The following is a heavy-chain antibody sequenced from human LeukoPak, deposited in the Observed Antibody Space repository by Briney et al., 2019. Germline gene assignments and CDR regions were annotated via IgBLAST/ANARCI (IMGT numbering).Heavy chain of an antibody. J-gene: IGHJ5*02. D-gene: IGHD1-1*01. CDR3: ARGVQLERLGGRDWSDP. V-gene: IGHV3-33*01. Sequence: PGGSLRLSCAASGFTFSTYGMHWVRQAPGKGLEWVAVIWYDGSNKYYADSVKGRFTISRDNSKNTLYLQMNSLRAEDTAVYYCARGVQLERLGGRDWSDPWGQGTLVTVSS. CDR1: GFTFSTYG. CDR2: IWYDGSNK.